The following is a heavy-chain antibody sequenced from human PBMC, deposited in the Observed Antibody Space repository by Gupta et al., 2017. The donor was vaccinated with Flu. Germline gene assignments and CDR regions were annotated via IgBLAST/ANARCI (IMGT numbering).Heavy chain of an antibody. CDR3: ARSWGISPAAADH. CDR2: ISSSGDIV. J-gene: IGHJ4*02. CDR1: SASSFDFSDYY. V-gene: IGHV3-11*01. D-gene: IGHD2-2*01. Sequence: QLQLVESGVGLAKPGGSLRLSWVASSASSFDFSDYYMRWIRQSPQRGLEWVSHISSSGDIVYYLDSVKGRFTISRDNGRTTLFLDMNSLRADDSAVYYCARSWGISPAAADHWGQGTPVIVSS.